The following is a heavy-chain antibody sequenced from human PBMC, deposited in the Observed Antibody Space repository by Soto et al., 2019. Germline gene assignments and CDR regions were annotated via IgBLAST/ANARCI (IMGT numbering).Heavy chain of an antibody. J-gene: IGHJ4*02. CDR2: IYYSGST. CDR3: ARVRIQRLYYFDY. D-gene: IGHD5-18*01. Sequence: SEALSLTCTVSGGSISSGDYYWSWIRQPPGKGLEWIGYIYYSGSTYYNPSLKSRVTISVDTSKNQFSLKLSSVTAADTAVYYCARVRIQRLYYFDYWGQGTLVTVSS. V-gene: IGHV4-30-4*01. CDR1: GGSISSGDYY.